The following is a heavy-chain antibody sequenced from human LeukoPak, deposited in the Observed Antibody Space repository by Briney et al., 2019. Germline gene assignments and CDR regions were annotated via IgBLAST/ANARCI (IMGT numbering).Heavy chain of an antibody. D-gene: IGHD6-13*01. CDR1: GFTFSSYA. Sequence: GGSLRLSCAASGFTFSSYAMHWVRQAPGKGLEWLAVISYDGSNKYYADSVKGRFTISRDNSKNTLYLQMNSLRAEDTAVYYCARGMQQLVLDYWGQGTLVTVSS. CDR3: ARGMQQLVLDY. V-gene: IGHV3-30-3*01. CDR2: ISYDGSNK. J-gene: IGHJ4*02.